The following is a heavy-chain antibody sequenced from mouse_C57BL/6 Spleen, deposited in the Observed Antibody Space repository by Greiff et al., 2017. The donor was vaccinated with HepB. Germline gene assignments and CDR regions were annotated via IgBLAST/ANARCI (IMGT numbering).Heavy chain of an antibody. CDR1: GYTFTSYW. D-gene: IGHD1-1*01. Sequence: VQLQQSGTVLARPGASVKMSCKTSGYTFTSYWMHWVKQRPGQGLEWIGAIYPGNSDTSYNQKFKGKAKLTAVTSASTAYMELSSLTNEDSAVYYCTRERVITTVVAFDYWGQGTTLTVSS. V-gene: IGHV1-5*01. CDR2: IYPGNSDT. J-gene: IGHJ2*01. CDR3: TRERVITTVVAFDY.